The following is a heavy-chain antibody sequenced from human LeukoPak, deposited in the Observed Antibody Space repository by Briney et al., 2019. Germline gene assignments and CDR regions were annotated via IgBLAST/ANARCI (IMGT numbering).Heavy chain of an antibody. CDR2: ISGGGDST. CDR3: ATSKRITTVGTLDEYFQH. V-gene: IGHV3-23*01. J-gene: IGHJ1*01. Sequence: GGSLRLSCAASGFTFSSYAMSWVRQAPGKGLEWVSGISGGGDSTYYGDSVKGRFTMSRDNSKNTLSLQMNSLRAEDTAVYYCATSKRITTVGTLDEYFQHWGQGTLVTVSS. D-gene: IGHD1-1*01. CDR1: GFTFSSYA.